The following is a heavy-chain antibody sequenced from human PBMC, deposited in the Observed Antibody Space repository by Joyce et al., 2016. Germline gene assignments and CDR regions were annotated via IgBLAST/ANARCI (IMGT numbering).Heavy chain of an antibody. Sequence: QVQLQESGPGPVKPSQTLSLTCTVPGGSISSGSYYWNWIRQHPGKGLEGIGYIYYSGNAYYNPSLKSRATILVDTSKKQFSLQLSSVTAADTAVYYCARGGGWNHWFDPWGQGTLVTVSS. V-gene: IGHV4-31*03. J-gene: IGHJ5*02. D-gene: IGHD1-1*01. CDR2: IYYSGNA. CDR1: GGSISSGSYY. CDR3: ARGGGWNHWFDP.